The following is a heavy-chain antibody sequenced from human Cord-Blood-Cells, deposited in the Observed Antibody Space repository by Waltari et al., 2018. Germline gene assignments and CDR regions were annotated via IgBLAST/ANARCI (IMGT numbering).Heavy chain of an antibody. CDR3: ARERTEGNDGYYGMDV. D-gene: IGHD1-1*01. CDR2: INPNSGGT. CDR1: GYTFTGYY. V-gene: IGHV1-2*04. J-gene: IGHJ6*02. Sequence: QVQLAQSGAEVKKPGASVKVSCKASGYTFTGYYMHWLRPAPGQGLEWMGLINPNSGGTNYAQKFQGWVTMTRDTSISTAYMELSRLRSDDTAVYYCARERTEGNDGYYGMDVWGQGTTVTVSS.